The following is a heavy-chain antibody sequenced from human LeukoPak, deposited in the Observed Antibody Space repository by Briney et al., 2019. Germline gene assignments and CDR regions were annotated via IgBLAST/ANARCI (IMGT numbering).Heavy chain of an antibody. V-gene: IGHV4-31*03. CDR2: IYYSGST. CDR3: ARGGYYDSSGYPLLAPFDY. CDR1: GGSISSGGYY. Sequence: PSETLSLTCTVSGGSISSGGYYWSWIRQHPGKGLEWIGYIYYSGSTYYNPSLKSRVTISVDTSKNQFSLKLSSVTAADTAVYYCARGGYYDSSGYPLLAPFDYWGQGTLVTVSS. D-gene: IGHD3-22*01. J-gene: IGHJ4*02.